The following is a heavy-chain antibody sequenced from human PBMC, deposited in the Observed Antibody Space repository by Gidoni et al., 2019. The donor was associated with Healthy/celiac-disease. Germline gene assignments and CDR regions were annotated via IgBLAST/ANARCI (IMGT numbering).Heavy chain of an antibody. Sequence: VQTGGSLRLSCAASGFTVSSNYMSWVRPAPGKGLEWVSVIYSGGSTYYADSVKGRFTISRDNAKNTLYLQMNSLRAEDTAVYYCARDKGFDYWGQGTLVTVSS. V-gene: IGHV3-66*01. J-gene: IGHJ4*02. CDR3: ARDKGFDY. CDR1: GFTVSSNY. CDR2: IYSGGST.